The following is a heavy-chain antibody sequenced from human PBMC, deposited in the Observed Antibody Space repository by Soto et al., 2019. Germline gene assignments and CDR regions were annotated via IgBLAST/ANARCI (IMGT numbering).Heavy chain of an antibody. CDR3: ARAHTAMAHFDY. CDR2: INAGNGNT. J-gene: IGHJ4*02. CDR1: GYTFTSYA. D-gene: IGHD5-18*01. Sequence: ASVKVSCKASGYTFTSYAMHWVRQAPGQRLEWMGWINAGNGNTKYSQKFQGRVTITRDTSASTAYMELSSLRSEDTAVYYCARAHTAMAHFDYWGQGTLVTVSS. V-gene: IGHV1-3*01.